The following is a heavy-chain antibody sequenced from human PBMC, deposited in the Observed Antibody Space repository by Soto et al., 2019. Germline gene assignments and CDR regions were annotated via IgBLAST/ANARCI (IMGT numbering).Heavy chain of an antibody. D-gene: IGHD2-21*02. CDR1: GGTFTRSA. CDR2: IIPIFGTA. CDR3: ARDWVVTAIHDAFDI. Sequence: SVKVSCKGSGGTFTRSAISWVRQAPGQGLEWMGGIIPIFGTANYAQKFQGRVTITADESTSTAYMELSSLRSEDTAVYYCARDWVVTAIHDAFDIWGQGTMVTVSS. V-gene: IGHV1-69*13. J-gene: IGHJ3*02.